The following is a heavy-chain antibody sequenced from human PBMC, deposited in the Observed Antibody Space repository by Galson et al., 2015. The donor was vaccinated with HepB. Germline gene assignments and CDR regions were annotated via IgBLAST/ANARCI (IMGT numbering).Heavy chain of an antibody. Sequence: SVKVSCKASGYTFTSYGISWVRQAPGQGLEWMGWISAYNGNTNYAQKLQGRVTMTTDTSTSTAYMELRSLRSDDTAVYYCAGDGGHYYDSSGYYAGAVDEYFQHWGQGTLVTVSS. V-gene: IGHV1-18*01. D-gene: IGHD3-22*01. CDR1: GYTFTSYG. CDR3: AGDGGHYYDSSGYYAGAVDEYFQH. CDR2: ISAYNGNT. J-gene: IGHJ1*01.